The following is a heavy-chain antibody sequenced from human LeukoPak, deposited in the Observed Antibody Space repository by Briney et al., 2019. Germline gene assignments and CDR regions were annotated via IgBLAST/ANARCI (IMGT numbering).Heavy chain of an antibody. D-gene: IGHD1-26*01. CDR2: IYYSGST. Sequence: SETLSLTCTVSGGSISSYYWSWIRQPPGKGLEWIGYIYYSGSTNYNPSLKSRVTISVDTSKNQFSLKLSSVTAADTAVYYCARHEWELDAFDIRGQGTMVTVSS. V-gene: IGHV4-59*01. CDR3: ARHEWELDAFDI. J-gene: IGHJ3*02. CDR1: GGSISSYY.